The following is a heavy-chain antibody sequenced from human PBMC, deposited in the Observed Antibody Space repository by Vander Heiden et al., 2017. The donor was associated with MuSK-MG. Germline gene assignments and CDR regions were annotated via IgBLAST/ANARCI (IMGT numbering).Heavy chain of an antibody. Sequence: QVQLQESGPGLVKPSETLSLTCTVSGGSISDYYWTWIRQPPGKGLEWIGYIYYSGTINDNPSLKSRVTISGDTSKNQFPMKMSSVTAADTAVYYCARDRGPLSAWGQGTLVTVSS. CDR2: IYYSGTI. J-gene: IGHJ5*02. V-gene: IGHV4-59*01. CDR3: ARDRGPLSA. CDR1: GGSISDYY.